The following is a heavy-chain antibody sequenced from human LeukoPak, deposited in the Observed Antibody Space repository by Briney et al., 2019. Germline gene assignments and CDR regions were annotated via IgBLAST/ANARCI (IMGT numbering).Heavy chain of an antibody. D-gene: IGHD6-13*01. Sequence: PSETLSLTCAVYGGSFSGYYWNWIRQPPGKGLEWIGEINHSGSTNYNPSLKSRVTISVDTSKNQFSLKLSSVTAADTAVYYCARGRSIIATTGRGRGLYFDYWGQGTLVTVSS. CDR3: ARGRSIIATTGRGRGLYFDY. CDR1: GGSFSGYY. V-gene: IGHV4-34*01. J-gene: IGHJ4*02. CDR2: INHSGST.